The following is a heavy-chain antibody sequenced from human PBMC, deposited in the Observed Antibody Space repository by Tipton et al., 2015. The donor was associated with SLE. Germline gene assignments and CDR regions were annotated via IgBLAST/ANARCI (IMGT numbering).Heavy chain of an antibody. D-gene: IGHD1-26*01. J-gene: IGHJ4*02. V-gene: IGHV3-48*03. CDR1: GFTFSSYA. CDR2: ISSSGSTI. CDR3: ARTGANPTDY. Sequence: SLRLSCAASGFTFSSYAMHWVRQAPGKGLEWVSYISSSGSTIYYADSVKGRFTISRDNAKNSLYLQMNSPRAEDTAVYYCARTGANPTDYWGQGTLVTVSS.